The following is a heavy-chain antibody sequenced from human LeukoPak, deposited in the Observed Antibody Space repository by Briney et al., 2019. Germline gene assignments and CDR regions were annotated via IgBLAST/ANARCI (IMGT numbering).Heavy chain of an antibody. Sequence: QPGGSLRLSCAASGLTVSGSYMNWVRQAPGKGLEWVSVLYSSGTTYYADSAKGRFTISRDNSKNTLYLQLNSLRAEDTAIYYCAQSRGAFDIWGQGTMVTGSS. CDR3: AQSRGAFDI. D-gene: IGHD3-10*01. J-gene: IGHJ3*02. V-gene: IGHV3-53*01. CDR1: GLTVSGSY. CDR2: LYSSGTT.